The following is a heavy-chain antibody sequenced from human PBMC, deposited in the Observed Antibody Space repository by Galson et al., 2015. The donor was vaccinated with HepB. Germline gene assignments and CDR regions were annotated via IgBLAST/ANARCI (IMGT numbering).Heavy chain of an antibody. Sequence: SLRLSCAASGFTFSNAWMSWVRQAPGKGLEWVGRIKSKTDGGTTDYAAPVKGRFTISRDDSKNTLYLQMNSLKTEDTAVYYCITDPGPVAARPMGADYYYYGMDVWGQGTTVTVSS. J-gene: IGHJ6*02. D-gene: IGHD6-6*01. CDR3: ITDPGPVAARPMGADYYYYGMDV. CDR1: GFTFSNAW. CDR2: IKSKTDGGTT. V-gene: IGHV3-15*01.